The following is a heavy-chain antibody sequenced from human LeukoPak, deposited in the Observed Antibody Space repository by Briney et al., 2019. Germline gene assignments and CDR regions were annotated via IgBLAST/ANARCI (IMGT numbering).Heavy chain of an antibody. CDR1: GYTFTSYG. V-gene: IGHV1-18*01. CDR3: ASGGGINYYGSRKQQYYYYMDV. J-gene: IGHJ6*03. CDR2: ISAYNGNT. Sequence: ASVKVSCKASGYTFTSYGISWVRQAPGQGLEWMGWISAYNGNTNYAQKFQGRVTITADESTSTAYMELSSLRSEDTAAYYCASGGGINYYGSRKQQYYYYMDVWGKGTTVTISS. D-gene: IGHD3-10*01.